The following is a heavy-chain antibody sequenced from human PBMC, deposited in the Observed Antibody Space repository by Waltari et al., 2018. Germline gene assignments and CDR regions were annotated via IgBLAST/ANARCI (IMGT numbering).Heavy chain of an antibody. CDR3: ARDASITIFGDFDY. CDR1: GYSISSGYY. V-gene: IGHV4-38-2*02. D-gene: IGHD3-3*01. CDR2: IYYSGST. J-gene: IGHJ4*02. Sequence: QVQLQESGPGLVKPSETLSLTCAVSGYSISSGYYWGWIRQPPGKGLEWIGSIYYSGSTYYNPSLKGRVIISVDTSKNQFSLKLSSLTAADTAMYYCARDASITIFGDFDYWGQGTLVTVSS.